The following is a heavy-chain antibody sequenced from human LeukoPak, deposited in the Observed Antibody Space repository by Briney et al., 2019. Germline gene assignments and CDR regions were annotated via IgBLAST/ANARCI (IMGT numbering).Heavy chain of an antibody. V-gene: IGHV3-30*18. D-gene: IGHD2-15*01. CDR2: ISYDGSNK. Sequence: GSLRLSCAASGFTFSSYGMHWVRQAPGKGLEWVAVISYDGSNKYYADSVKGRFTISRDNSKNTLYLQMNSLRAEDTAVYYCAKDESRYCSGGSCYSSYFDYWGQGTLVTVSS. CDR1: GFTFSSYG. J-gene: IGHJ4*02. CDR3: AKDESRYCSGGSCYSSYFDY.